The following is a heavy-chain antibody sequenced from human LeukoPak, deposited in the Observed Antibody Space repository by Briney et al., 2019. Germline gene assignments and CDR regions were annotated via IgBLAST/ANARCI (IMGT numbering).Heavy chain of an antibody. CDR3: AKGGEVGLMRRYFDY. Sequence: PGGSLRLSCATSGFTFTNYAMSWVRQAPGKGLEWVSVMNGRGVSTYYADSVKGRFTISRDNSTNTVYLQMNSLRAEDTTVYYCAKGGEVGLMRRYFDYWGQGTLVTVSS. CDR1: GFTFTNYA. CDR2: MNGRGVST. D-gene: IGHD3-16*01. J-gene: IGHJ4*02. V-gene: IGHV3-23*01.